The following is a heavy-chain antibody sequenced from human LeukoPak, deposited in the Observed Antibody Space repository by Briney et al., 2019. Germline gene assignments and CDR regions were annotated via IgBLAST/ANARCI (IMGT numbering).Heavy chain of an antibody. CDR2: FDPEDGET. CDR3: ATWELLDGGAFDI. D-gene: IGHD1-26*01. Sequence: ASVKVSCKVSGYTLTELSMHWVRQAPGKGLGWMGGFDPEDGETIYAQKFQGRVTMTEDTSTDTAYMELSSLRSEDTAVYYCATWELLDGGAFDIWGQGTMVTVCS. V-gene: IGHV1-24*01. CDR1: GYTLTELS. J-gene: IGHJ3*02.